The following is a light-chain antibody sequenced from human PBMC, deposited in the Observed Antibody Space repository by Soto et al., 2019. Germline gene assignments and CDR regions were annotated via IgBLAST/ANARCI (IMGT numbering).Light chain of an antibody. CDR1: ESVSRY. J-gene: IGKJ5*01. V-gene: IGKV3-15*01. CDR2: GAS. Sequence: IGMTQSPATLSVSPGERATLSCRASESVSRYLAWYQQKPGQAPRLLIYGASTRATGIPDRFSGSGSGTEFTLTVSSLQSEDFALYYCQQYGSSITFGQGTRLEIK. CDR3: QQYGSSIT.